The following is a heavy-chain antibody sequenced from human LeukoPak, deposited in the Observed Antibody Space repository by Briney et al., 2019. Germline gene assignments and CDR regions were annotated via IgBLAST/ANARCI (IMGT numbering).Heavy chain of an antibody. CDR1: GFTFSNYA. J-gene: IGHJ4*02. CDR2: ISFDESNK. V-gene: IGHV3-30*04. D-gene: IGHD2-8*01. CDR3: AKDPDCTSGICYTFFDY. Sequence: GRSLRLSCAASGFTFSNYAMHWVRQAPGKGLEWVAIISFDESNKYYADSVKGRFTISRDNSKNTLYLQMNSLRAEDTAVYYCAKDPDCTSGICYTFFDYWGQGTLVTVSS.